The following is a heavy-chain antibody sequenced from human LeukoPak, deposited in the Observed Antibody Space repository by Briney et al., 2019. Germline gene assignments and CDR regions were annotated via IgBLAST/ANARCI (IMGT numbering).Heavy chain of an antibody. Sequence: SETLSLTCTVSGGSISSYYWSWIRHPAGKGLEWIGRIYISGSTNYNPSLKSRVTMSVDTSKNQFALKLNSVTAADTAVYYCARSHDSSGYYHPFDYWGQGTLVTVSS. D-gene: IGHD3-22*01. CDR3: ARSHDSSGYYHPFDY. V-gene: IGHV4-4*07. J-gene: IGHJ4*02. CDR2: IYISGST. CDR1: GGSISSYY.